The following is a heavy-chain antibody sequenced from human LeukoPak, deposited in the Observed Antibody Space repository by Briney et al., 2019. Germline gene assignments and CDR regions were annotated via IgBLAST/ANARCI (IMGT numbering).Heavy chain of an antibody. D-gene: IGHD6-6*01. CDR2: IYYSGST. Sequence: SETLSLTCTVSGDSISSSSYYWGWIRQPPGKGLEWIGSIYYSGSTYYNPSLKSRVTISVDTSKNQISLKLSSVTAADTAVYYCARHRAYSSSSPFDYWGQGTLVTVSS. CDR3: ARHRAYSSSSPFDY. CDR1: GDSISSSSYY. J-gene: IGHJ4*02. V-gene: IGHV4-39*01.